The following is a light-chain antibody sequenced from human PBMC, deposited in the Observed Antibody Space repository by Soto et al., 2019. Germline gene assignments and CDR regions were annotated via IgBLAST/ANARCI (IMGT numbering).Light chain of an antibody. CDR1: QSIARW. J-gene: IGKJ4*01. CDR3: QQYFDVPFT. V-gene: IGKV4-1*01. Sequence: DIQMTQSPSTLSASVGDRVTITCRASQSIARWLAWYKQKPGQPPQLIIYWASTRESGVPERFSGSGSGTDLTLTISSLEAEDVAFYWCQQYFDVPFTFGGGTKVDIK. CDR2: WAS.